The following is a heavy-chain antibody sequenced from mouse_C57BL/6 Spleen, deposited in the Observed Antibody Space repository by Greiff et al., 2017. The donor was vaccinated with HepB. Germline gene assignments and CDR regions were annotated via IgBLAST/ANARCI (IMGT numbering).Heavy chain of an antibody. J-gene: IGHJ1*03. CDR1: EYEFPSHD. CDR2: INSDGGST. Sequence: EVRGGGGGGGLVQAVGGVKVSCESNEYEFPSHDMSWVRKTPEKRLELVAAINSDGGSTYYPDTMERRFIISRDNTKKTLYLQMSSLRSEDTALYYCARHGGSSPGLYVWGTGTTVTVSS. D-gene: IGHD1-1*01. V-gene: IGHV5-2*01. CDR3: ARHGGSSPGLYV.